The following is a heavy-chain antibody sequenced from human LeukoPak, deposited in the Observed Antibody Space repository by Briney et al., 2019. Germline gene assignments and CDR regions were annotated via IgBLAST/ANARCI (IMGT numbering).Heavy chain of an antibody. CDR3: ARGGGALNV. J-gene: IGHJ6*04. CDR2: TYYRSKWYN. V-gene: IGHV6-1*01. D-gene: IGHD1-26*01. Sequence: SQTLSLTCAISGDSVSSNSAGWSWIRRSPSRGLEWLGRTYYRSKWYNDYAVSVKSRITINPDTSKNQFSLQLNSVTPEDTAVYYCARGGGALNVWGKGTTVTVSS. CDR1: GDSVSSNSAG.